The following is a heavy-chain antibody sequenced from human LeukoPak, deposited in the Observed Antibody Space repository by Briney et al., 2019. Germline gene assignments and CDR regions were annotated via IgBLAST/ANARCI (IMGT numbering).Heavy chain of an antibody. Sequence: GGSLRLSCAASGFTFISYLMTWVRQAPGKGLEWVANIKQDGSEKRYVDSVKGRFTISRDNAKNTLYLQMNSLRAEDTAVYYCARHPDHWFDPWGQGTLVTVSS. V-gene: IGHV3-7*01. CDR3: ARHPDHWFDP. J-gene: IGHJ5*02. CDR2: IKQDGSEK. CDR1: GFTFISYL.